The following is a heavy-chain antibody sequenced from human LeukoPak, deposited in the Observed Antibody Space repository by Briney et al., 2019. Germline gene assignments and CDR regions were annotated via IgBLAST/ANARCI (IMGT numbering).Heavy chain of an antibody. CDR2: ISSSGSTI. CDR3: ARASGSSGWYHFDY. J-gene: IGHJ4*02. V-gene: IGHV3-48*03. D-gene: IGHD6-19*01. CDR1: GFTFSSYE. Sequence: GGSLRLSCAASGFTFSSYEMNWVRQAPGKGLEWVSYISSSGSTIYYADSVKGRFTISRDNAKNPLYLQMNSLRAEDTAVYYCARASGSSGWYHFDYWGQGTLVTVSS.